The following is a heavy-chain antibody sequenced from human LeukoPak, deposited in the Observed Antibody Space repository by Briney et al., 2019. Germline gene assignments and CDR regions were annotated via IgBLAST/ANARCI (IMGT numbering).Heavy chain of an antibody. CDR1: GFTFSTYG. CDR3: ARGGVCSSTSCYNDY. Sequence: GGSLRLSCAASGFTFSTYGMHWVRQAPGKGLEWVAAIWYDGSNQYYADWVKGRFTISRDNSKNTLFLQMNSLRAEDTAVYYCARGGVCSSTSCYNDYWGQGTLVTVSS. D-gene: IGHD2-2*01. J-gene: IGHJ4*02. V-gene: IGHV3-33*01. CDR2: IWYDGSNQ.